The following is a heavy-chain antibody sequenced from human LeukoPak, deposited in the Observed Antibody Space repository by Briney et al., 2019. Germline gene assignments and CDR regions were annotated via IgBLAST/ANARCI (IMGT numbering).Heavy chain of an antibody. CDR3: ARDLFKGLGEAAYGSGILSGYYYYMDV. CDR2: IIPIFGTA. V-gene: IGHV1-69*01. D-gene: IGHD3-10*01. CDR1: GGTFSSYA. Sequence: SVKVSCKASGGTFSSYAISWVRQAPRQGLEWMGGIIPIFGTANYAQKFQGRVTITADESTSTAYMELSSLRSEDTAVYYCARDLFKGLGEAAYGSGILSGYYYYMDVWGKGTTVTVSS. J-gene: IGHJ6*03.